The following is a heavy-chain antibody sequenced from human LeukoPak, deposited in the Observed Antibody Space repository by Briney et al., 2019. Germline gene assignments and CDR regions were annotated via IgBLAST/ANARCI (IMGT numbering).Heavy chain of an antibody. D-gene: IGHD3-16*02. V-gene: IGHV1-18*01. Sequence: ASVKVSCKASGYTFTSYVISWVRQAPGQGLEWMGWISAYNGNTNYAQKLQGRVTMTTDTSTSTAYMELRSLRSDDTAVYYCARVSTHYDYVWGSYRFHDYWGQGTLVTVSS. J-gene: IGHJ4*02. CDR3: ARVSTHYDYVWGSYRFHDY. CDR2: ISAYNGNT. CDR1: GYTFTSYV.